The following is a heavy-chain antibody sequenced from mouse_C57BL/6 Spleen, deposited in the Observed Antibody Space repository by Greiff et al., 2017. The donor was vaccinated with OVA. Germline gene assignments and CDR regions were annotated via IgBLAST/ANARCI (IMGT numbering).Heavy chain of an antibody. CDR1: GYSITSGYY. V-gene: IGHV3-6*01. J-gene: IGHJ1*03. D-gene: IGHD2-3*01. CDR2: ISYDGSN. CDR3: AREGWLQSYWYVDV. Sequence: EVQLQQSGPGLVKPSQSLSLTCSVTGYSITSGYYWHWIRQFPGNKLEWMGYISYDGSNNYNPSLKNRISITRDTSKNQFFLKLNSVTTEDTATYYCAREGWLQSYWYVDVWGTGTTVTVSS.